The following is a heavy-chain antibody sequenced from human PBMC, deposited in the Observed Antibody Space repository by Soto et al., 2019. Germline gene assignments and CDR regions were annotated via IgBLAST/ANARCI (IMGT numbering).Heavy chain of an antibody. V-gene: IGHV3-33*01. Sequence: PXGSLIRACAASGFTFSSYGMHGVRQAPGKGLEWVAVIWYDGSNKYYADSVKGRFTISRDNSKNTLYLQMNSLGAEDTAVYYCARDHLELELYALDPWGQGTLVTVYS. J-gene: IGHJ5*02. D-gene: IGHD1-7*01. CDR3: ARDHLELELYALDP. CDR1: GFTFSSYG. CDR2: IWYDGSNK.